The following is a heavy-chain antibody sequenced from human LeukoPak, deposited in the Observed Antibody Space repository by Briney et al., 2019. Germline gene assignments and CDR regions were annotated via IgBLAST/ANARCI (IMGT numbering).Heavy chain of an antibody. CDR3: AKDPALRVAVVVVAAKREGY. CDR2: ISGSGGST. Sequence: PGGSLRLSCAASGFTFSSYAMSWVRQAPGKGLEWVSAISGSGGSTYYADSVKGRLAISRENSKTTLYLQMTSLRAEDTAVYYCAKDPALRVAVVVVAAKREGYWGQGTLVTVSS. D-gene: IGHD2-15*01. CDR1: GFTFSSYA. V-gene: IGHV3-23*01. J-gene: IGHJ4*02.